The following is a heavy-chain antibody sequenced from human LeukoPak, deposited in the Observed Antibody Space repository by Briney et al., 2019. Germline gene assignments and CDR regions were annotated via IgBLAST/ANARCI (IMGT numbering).Heavy chain of an antibody. CDR3: ARGTERGLKEYYFDY. D-gene: IGHD1-1*01. CDR2: INHSGST. J-gene: IGHJ4*02. V-gene: IGHV4-39*07. CDR1: GGSISSGGYY. Sequence: SETLSLTCTVSGGSISSGGYYWSWIRQPPGKGLEWIGEINHSGSTNYNPSLKSRVTISVDTSKNQFSLKLSSVTAADTAVYYCARGTERGLKEYYFDYWGQGTLVTVSS.